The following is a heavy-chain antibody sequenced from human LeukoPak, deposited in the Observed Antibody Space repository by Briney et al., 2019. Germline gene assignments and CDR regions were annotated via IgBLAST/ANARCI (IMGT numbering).Heavy chain of an antibody. J-gene: IGHJ3*02. Sequence: SETLSLTCTVSGGSISSYYWSWIRQPPGKGLEWIGYIYYSGSTNYNPSLKSRVTISVDTSKNQFSLKLSSVTAADTAAYYCARSMDYYDSSGWDDAFDIWGQGTMVTVSS. D-gene: IGHD3-22*01. CDR3: ARSMDYYDSSGWDDAFDI. V-gene: IGHV4-59*12. CDR2: IYYSGST. CDR1: GGSISSYY.